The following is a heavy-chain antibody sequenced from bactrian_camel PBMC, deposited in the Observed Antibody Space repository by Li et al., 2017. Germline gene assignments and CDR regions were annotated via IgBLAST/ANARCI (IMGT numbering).Heavy chain of an antibody. J-gene: IGHJ4*01. Sequence: HVQLVESGGDSVQAGGSLRLSCAVSGHTYSTYCMAWLRQVPGKEREGIATIDSDGSTTYVDFVKGRFTISRDDAKKVVTLEMNRLKPEDTAMYYCAAFDDYRGRCVSPLHEYKYEGRGTQVTVS. CDR3: AAFDDYRGRCVSPLHEYKY. CDR2: IDSDGST. D-gene: IGHD1*01. CDR1: GHTYSTYC. V-gene: IGHV3S9*01.